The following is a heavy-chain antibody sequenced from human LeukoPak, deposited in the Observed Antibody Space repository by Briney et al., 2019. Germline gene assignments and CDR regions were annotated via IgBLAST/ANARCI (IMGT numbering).Heavy chain of an antibody. CDR2: IYYSGST. J-gene: IGHJ6*04. CDR3: ARVPPMVRVVITVIYGMDV. CDR1: GGSVTSGSYY. V-gene: IGHV4-61*01. Sequence: SETLSLTCTVSGGSVTSGSYYWSWIRQPPGKGLEWIEYIYYSGSTNYNPSLKSRVTISVDTSKNQFSLKLSSVTAADTAVYYCARVPPMVRVVITVIYGMDVWGKGTTVTVSS. D-gene: IGHD3-10*01.